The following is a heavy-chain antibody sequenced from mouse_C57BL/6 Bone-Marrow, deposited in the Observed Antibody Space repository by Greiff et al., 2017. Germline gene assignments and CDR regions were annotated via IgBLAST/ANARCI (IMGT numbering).Heavy chain of an antibody. V-gene: IGHV1-4*01. Sequence: VQLQQSGAELARPGASVKMSCKASGYTFTSYTMHWVKQRPGQGLEWIGYINPSSGYTKYNQKFKDKATLTADKSSSTAYMQLSSLTSEYSAVYYVARGQYSDYVFAYWGQGTLVTVSA. CDR2: INPSSGYT. D-gene: IGHD2-13*01. J-gene: IGHJ3*01. CDR3: ARGQYSDYVFAY. CDR1: GYTFTSYT.